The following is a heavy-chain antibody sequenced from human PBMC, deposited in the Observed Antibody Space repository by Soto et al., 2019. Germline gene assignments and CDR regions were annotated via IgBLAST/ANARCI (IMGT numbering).Heavy chain of an antibody. CDR2: ISGSGGST. CDR3: AKETQYSSGWAGHDPDAFDI. V-gene: IGHV3-23*01. D-gene: IGHD6-19*01. J-gene: IGHJ3*02. CDR1: GFTFSSYA. Sequence: GGSLRLSCAASGFTFSSYAMSWVRQAPGKGLEWVSAISGSGGSTYYADSVKGRFTISRDNSKNTLYLQMNSLRAEDTAVYYCAKETQYSSGWAGHDPDAFDIWGQGTMVTVSS.